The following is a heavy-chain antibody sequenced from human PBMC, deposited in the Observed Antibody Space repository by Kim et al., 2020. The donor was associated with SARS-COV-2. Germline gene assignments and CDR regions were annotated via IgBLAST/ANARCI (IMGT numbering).Heavy chain of an antibody. CDR3: ARVNTAMVYYGMDV. Sequence: ADSVKGRFTISRDNAKNSLYLQMNSLRAEDTAVYYCARVNTAMVYYGMDVWGQGTTVTVSS. V-gene: IGHV3-11*06. D-gene: IGHD5-18*01. J-gene: IGHJ6*02.